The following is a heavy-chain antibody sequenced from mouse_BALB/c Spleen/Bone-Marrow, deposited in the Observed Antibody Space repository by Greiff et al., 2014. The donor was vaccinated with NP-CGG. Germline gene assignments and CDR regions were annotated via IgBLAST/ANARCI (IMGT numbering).Heavy chain of an antibody. Sequence: VQLQQSGAELMKPGASVKISCKATGYTFSSYWIEWVNQRPGHGLEWIGEILPESGTTHYNEKFKDKATFTADTSSNTAYMQLSSLTSEDSAVYYCARGGYDTSIFAYWGQGTLVTVSA. CDR3: ARGGYDTSIFAY. CDR1: GYTFSSYW. J-gene: IGHJ3*01. V-gene: IGHV1-9*01. D-gene: IGHD2-3*01. CDR2: ILPESGTT.